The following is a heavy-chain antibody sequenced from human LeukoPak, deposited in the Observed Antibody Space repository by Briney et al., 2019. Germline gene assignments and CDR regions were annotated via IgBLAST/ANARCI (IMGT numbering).Heavy chain of an antibody. Sequence: SETLSLTCAVSGYSISSGYQCAWIRHPPGKGLEWLGSIHYSGTTYYKASLKSRVTISVDTSQNQFSLKLTSVTATDTAVYYCARKGRSISFDYWGQGTRITVSS. D-gene: IGHD1-26*01. V-gene: IGHV4-38-2*01. CDR3: ARKGRSISFDY. CDR2: IHYSGTT. J-gene: IGHJ4*02. CDR1: GYSISSGYQ.